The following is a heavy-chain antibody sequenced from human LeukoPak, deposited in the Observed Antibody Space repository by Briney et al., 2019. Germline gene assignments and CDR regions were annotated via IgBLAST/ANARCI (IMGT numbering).Heavy chain of an antibody. CDR3: ARGRPHGNDY. CDR2: ISYDGSNK. CDR1: GFTFSGYP. V-gene: IGHV3-30-3*01. D-gene: IGHD4-23*01. Sequence: GGSLRLSCAASGFTFSGYPIHWVRQAPGKGLEWVAVISYDGSNKYYADSVKGRFTISRDNSKNTLYLQMNGLRAEDTAVYYCARGRPHGNDYWGQGTLVTVSS. J-gene: IGHJ4*02.